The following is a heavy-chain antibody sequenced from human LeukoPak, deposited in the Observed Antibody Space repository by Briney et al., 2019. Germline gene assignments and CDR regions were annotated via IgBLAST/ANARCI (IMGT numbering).Heavy chain of an antibody. D-gene: IGHD6-13*01. CDR3: ARDLRGFPSSSWYY. CDR2: ISYDGSNK. J-gene: IGHJ4*02. Sequence: SLRLSCAASGFTFSSYAMHWARQAPGKGLEWVAVISYDGSNKYYADSVKGRFTISRDNSKNTLYLQMNSLRAEDTAVYYCARDLRGFPSSSWYYWGQGTLVTVSS. V-gene: IGHV3-30-3*01. CDR1: GFTFSSYA.